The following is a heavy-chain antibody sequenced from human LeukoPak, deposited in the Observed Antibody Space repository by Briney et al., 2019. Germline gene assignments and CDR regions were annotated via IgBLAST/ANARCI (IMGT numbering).Heavy chain of an antibody. D-gene: IGHD2-15*01. CDR1: GFSVSNNY. V-gene: IGHV3-66*01. Sequence: PGGSLRLSCAASGFSVSNNYMSWVRQAPGKGLEWVSVIYSGGSTFYADSVEGRFTISRDNSKNTLYLQMNGLRAEDTAVYYCASDSYSPEYFQHWGQGTLVTVSS. CDR3: ASDSYSPEYFQH. J-gene: IGHJ1*01. CDR2: IYSGGST.